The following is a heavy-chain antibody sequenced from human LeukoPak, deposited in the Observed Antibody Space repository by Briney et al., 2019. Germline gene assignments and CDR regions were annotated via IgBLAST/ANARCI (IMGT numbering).Heavy chain of an antibody. CDR3: ASSIAVDYFDY. V-gene: IGHV1-2*02. Sequence: ASVKVSCKASGYTFISYDINWVRQAAGQGLEWMGWINPNSGGTNYAQKFQGRVTMTRDTSISTAYMELSRLRSDDTAVYYCASSIAVDYFDYWGQGTLVTVSS. CDR1: GYTFISYD. J-gene: IGHJ4*02. D-gene: IGHD6-19*01. CDR2: INPNSGGT.